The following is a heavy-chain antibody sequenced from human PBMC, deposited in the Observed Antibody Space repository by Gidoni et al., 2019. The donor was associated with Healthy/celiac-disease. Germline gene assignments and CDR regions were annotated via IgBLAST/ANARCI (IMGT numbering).Heavy chain of an antibody. D-gene: IGHD3-22*01. V-gene: IGHV3-9*01. Sequence: EVQLVESGGGLVQPGRSMRISCAASGFTFADYAMHWGRQAPGNGMEWVSGISWNSGSIGYADSVKGRFTISRDNPKNSLYLQMTSLRAEYTALYYCAKAIGLYYYDSSGYLDWGQGSLVTFSS. CDR1: GFTFADYA. CDR2: ISWNSGSI. J-gene: IGHJ4*02. CDR3: AKAIGLYYYDSSGYLD.